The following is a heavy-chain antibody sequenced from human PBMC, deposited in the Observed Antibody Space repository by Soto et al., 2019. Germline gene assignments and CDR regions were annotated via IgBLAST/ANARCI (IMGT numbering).Heavy chain of an antibody. CDR2: INPNSGDT. Sequence: ASVKVSCKASGSTFTDHYLHWVRQAPGQGLEWMGRINPNSGDTSFAPKFQGRVTMTRDTSITTAYLELRGLRSDDTAVYYCARKALAVGGLSYYGMDVWGPGTTVTVSS. CDR1: GSTFTDHY. CDR3: ARKALAVGGLSYYGMDV. D-gene: IGHD6-19*01. V-gene: IGHV1-2*06. J-gene: IGHJ6*02.